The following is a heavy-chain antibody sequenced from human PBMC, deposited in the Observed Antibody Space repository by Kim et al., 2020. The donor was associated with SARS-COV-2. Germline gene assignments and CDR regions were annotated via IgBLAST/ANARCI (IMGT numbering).Heavy chain of an antibody. J-gene: IGHJ4*02. D-gene: IGHD2-8*01. V-gene: IGHV4-31*03. CDR3: ARAPIVLMVYDY. Sequence: SETLSLTCTVSGGSISSGGYYWSWNRQHPGKGREWIGYIYYSRNSYDNPSLKSRVTIAVDTSKNQFSLKLSSVTAADTAVYYCARAPIVLMVYDYWGQGTLVTVSS. CDR2: IYYSRNS. CDR1: GGSISSGGYY.